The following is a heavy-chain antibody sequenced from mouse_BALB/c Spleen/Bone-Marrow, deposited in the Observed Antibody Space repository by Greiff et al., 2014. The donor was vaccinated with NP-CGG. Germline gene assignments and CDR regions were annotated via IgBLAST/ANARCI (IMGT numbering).Heavy chain of an antibody. CDR3: ARVYYGNLDY. Sequence: VQLQQSGAELVRPGSSVKISCKASGYTFTNFWMNWVKQRPGQGLEWIGQIHPGDGDTNNNGEFKGKATLTTDKSSSTAYMQLSSLSSEDTAVYFCARVYYGNLDYWGQGTTLTVSS. CDR1: GYTFTNFW. J-gene: IGHJ2*01. V-gene: IGHV1-80*01. CDR2: IHPGDGDT. D-gene: IGHD2-1*01.